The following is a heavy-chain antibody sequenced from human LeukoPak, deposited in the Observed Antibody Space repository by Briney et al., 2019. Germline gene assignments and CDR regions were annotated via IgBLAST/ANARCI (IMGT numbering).Heavy chain of an antibody. D-gene: IGHD3-10*01. CDR3: ARKGSGTHYTIFTYLDY. CDR2: IYYNGMT. V-gene: IGHV4-39*01. CDR1: GASTSSLDYY. J-gene: IGHJ4*02. Sequence: SETLSLTCTVSGASTSSLDYYWGWIRQFPGKGLEWIGDIYYNGMTYYNPSLKSRLTLSIDTSNNQFSLILTSVTASDTAVYYCARKGSGTHYTIFTYLDYWNQGALAAVPS.